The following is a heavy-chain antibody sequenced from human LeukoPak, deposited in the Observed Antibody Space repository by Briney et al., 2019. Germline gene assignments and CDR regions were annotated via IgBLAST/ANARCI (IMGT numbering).Heavy chain of an antibody. CDR1: GFTFSSYG. Sequence: GGSLRLSCAASGFTFSSYGMHWVRQAPGKGLEWVAVISYDGSNKYYADSVKGRFTISRDNSKNTLYLQMNSLRAEDTAVYYCAREQTPTVTIGPTDYWGQGTLVTVSS. V-gene: IGHV3-30*03. D-gene: IGHD4-17*01. CDR3: AREQTPTVTIGPTDY. CDR2: ISYDGSNK. J-gene: IGHJ4*02.